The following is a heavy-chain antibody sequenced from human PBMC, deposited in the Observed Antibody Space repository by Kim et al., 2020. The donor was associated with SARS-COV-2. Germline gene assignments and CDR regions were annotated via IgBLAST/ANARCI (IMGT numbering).Heavy chain of an antibody. CDR3: ARVPYYDETKSI. CDR2: INHSGST. CDR1: GGSFSGYY. V-gene: IGHV4-34*01. D-gene: IGHD3-22*01. Sequence: SETLSLTCAVYGGSFSGYYWSWIRQPPGKGLEWIGEINHSGSTNYNPSLKSRVTISVDTSKNQFSLKLSSVTAADTAVYYCARVPYYDETKSIWGQGTMVTVSS. J-gene: IGHJ3*02.